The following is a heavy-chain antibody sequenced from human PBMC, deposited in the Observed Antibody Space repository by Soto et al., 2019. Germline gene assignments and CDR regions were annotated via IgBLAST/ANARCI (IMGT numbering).Heavy chain of an antibody. CDR1: GFNFGSSA. CDR3: ATRQARSI. V-gene: IGHV3-23*01. Sequence: AGGSLRLSCAASGFNFGSSAMSWIRQPPGRGLEWVSGISNIGDNTFYANSVKGRFSVSRDNSKNTLFLHMDSLRAEDTAVYYCATRQARSIGGQGTMVTISS. J-gene: IGHJ4*02. CDR2: ISNIGDNT.